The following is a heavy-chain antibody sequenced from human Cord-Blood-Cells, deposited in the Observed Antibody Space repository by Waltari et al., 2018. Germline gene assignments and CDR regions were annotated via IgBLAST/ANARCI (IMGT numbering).Heavy chain of an antibody. V-gene: IGHV3-53*01. Sequence: EVQLVESGGGLIQPGGSLSLSCAASGFTVSRNYMGWVRQAPGKGLDVVSVIYSGGSTYYADSVKGRFTISRDNSKNTLYLQMNSLRAEDTAVYYCARAPYSSSFAFDIWGQGTMVTVSS. D-gene: IGHD6-6*01. CDR2: IYSGGST. CDR3: ARAPYSSSFAFDI. J-gene: IGHJ3*02. CDR1: GFTVSRNY.